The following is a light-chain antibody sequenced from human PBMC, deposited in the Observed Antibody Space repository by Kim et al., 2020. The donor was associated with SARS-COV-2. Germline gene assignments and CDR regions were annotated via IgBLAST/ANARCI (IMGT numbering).Light chain of an antibody. CDR2: CGA. Sequence: PASSTCRSTQSLLHSSGHNFLVWYVQKPGQSPQLLIDCGAHRASGVPDRCSGSVSGTDLTLKISRVQADDVGVYYCMQVLQTPWTFGQGTRLEIK. J-gene: IGKJ5*01. V-gene: IGKV2-28*01. CDR3: MQVLQTPWT. CDR1: QSLLHSSGHNF.